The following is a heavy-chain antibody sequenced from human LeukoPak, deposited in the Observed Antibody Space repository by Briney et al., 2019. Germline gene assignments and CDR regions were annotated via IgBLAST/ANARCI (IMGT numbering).Heavy chain of an antibody. Sequence: PGGSLRLSCAASGFTFSSYAMHWVRQAPGKGLEWVSVIYSGGTTNYADSVRGRFTISRDKSKNTLYLQMNSLRAEDTAVYYCAAVPAGPWGQGTLVTVSS. J-gene: IGHJ5*02. CDR2: IYSGGTT. CDR3: AAVPAGP. CDR1: GFTFSSYA. D-gene: IGHD2-2*01. V-gene: IGHV3-66*01.